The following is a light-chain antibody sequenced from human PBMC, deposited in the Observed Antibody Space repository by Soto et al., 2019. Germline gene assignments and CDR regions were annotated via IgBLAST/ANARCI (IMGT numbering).Light chain of an antibody. J-gene: IGKJ1*01. Sequence: EIVLTQSPATLSLSPGERATLSCRASQSIRSPFLAWYQQKPGQAPRLFIHGASSTATGIPDRFSGSGSGTDFTLTISRLEPEDFAVYYCGSDEWTFGQGTKVG. V-gene: IGKV3-20*01. CDR1: QSIRSPF. CDR3: GSDEWT. CDR2: GAS.